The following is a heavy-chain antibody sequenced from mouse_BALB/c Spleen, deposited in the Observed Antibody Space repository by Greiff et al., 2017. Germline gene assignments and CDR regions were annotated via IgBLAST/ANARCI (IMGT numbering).Heavy chain of an antibody. CDR1: GFTFSNYW. D-gene: IGHD4-1*02. J-gene: IGHJ2*01. V-gene: IGHV6-6*02. Sequence: EVKVEESGGGLVQPGGSMKLSCVASGFTFSNYWMNWVRQSPEKGLEWVAEIRLKSNNYATHYAESVKGRFTISRDDSKSSVYLQMNNLRAEDTGIYYCTRGPTGTFDYWGQGTTLTVSS. CDR3: TRGPTGTFDY. CDR2: IRLKSNNYAT.